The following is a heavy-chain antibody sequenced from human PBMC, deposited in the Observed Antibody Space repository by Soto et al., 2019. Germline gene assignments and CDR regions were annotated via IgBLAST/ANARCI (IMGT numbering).Heavy chain of an antibody. CDR1: GGSISGSY. CDR2: VYYTGST. Sequence: PSETLSLTCSVSGGSISGSYWSWIRQSPGRGLEWLGYVYYTGSTNYSPSLRSRGSISVDTSKNEFSLRLSSVTAADTAVYFCARSVAVPGAHSDYCRQGTQVTVSS. CDR3: ARSVAVPGAHSDY. J-gene: IGHJ4*02. D-gene: IGHD6-19*01. V-gene: IGHV4-59*01.